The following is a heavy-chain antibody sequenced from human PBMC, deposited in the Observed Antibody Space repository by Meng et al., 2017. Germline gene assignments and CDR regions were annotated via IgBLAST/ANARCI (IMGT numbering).Heavy chain of an antibody. V-gene: IGHV3-7*04. CDR2: IKQDGSEK. D-gene: IGHD1-26*01. Sequence: GESLKISCAASGFTFSSYWMSWVRQAPGKGLEWVANIKQDGSEKYYVDSVKGRFTISRDNAKNSLHLQMNSLRAEDTAVYYCARVEWELLGWYFDYWGQGTLVTVSS. CDR1: GFTFSSYW. J-gene: IGHJ4*02. CDR3: ARVEWELLGWYFDY.